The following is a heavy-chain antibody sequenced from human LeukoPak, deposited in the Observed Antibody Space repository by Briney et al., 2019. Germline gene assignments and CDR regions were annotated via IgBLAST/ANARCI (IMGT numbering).Heavy chain of an antibody. CDR1: GFPFSDYD. CDR3: ARGTD. V-gene: IGHV3-7*01. Sequence: GGSLRLSFAASGFPFSDYDMSWIRQAPGKGLEWVANIKQDGSEKYYVDSVKGRFTISRDNAKNSLYLQMNSLRAEDTAVYYCARGTDWGQGTLVTVSS. CDR2: IKQDGSEK. J-gene: IGHJ4*02. D-gene: IGHD2-2*01.